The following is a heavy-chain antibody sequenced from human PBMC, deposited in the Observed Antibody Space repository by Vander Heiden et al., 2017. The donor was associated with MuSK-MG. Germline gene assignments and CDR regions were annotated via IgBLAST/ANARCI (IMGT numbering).Heavy chain of an antibody. Sequence: QVQLVQSGAEVKKPGASVKVSCKASGYTFTGYYMHWVRQAPGQGLEWMGWINPNSGGTNYAQKFQGWVTMTRDTSISTAYMELSRLRSDDTAVYYCARESTSSLNYNWFDPWGQGTLVTVSS. CDR1: GYTFTGYY. CDR3: ARESTSSLNYNWFDP. V-gene: IGHV1-2*04. CDR2: INPNSGGT. J-gene: IGHJ5*02. D-gene: IGHD2-2*01.